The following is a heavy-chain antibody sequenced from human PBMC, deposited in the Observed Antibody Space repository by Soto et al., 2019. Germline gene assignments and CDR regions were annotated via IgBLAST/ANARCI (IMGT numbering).Heavy chain of an antibody. D-gene: IGHD5-12*01. V-gene: IGHV4-39*01. Sequence: SETLSLTCTVSGGSISSSSYYWGWIRQPPGKGLEWIGSIYYSGSTYYNPSLKSRVTISVDTSKNQFSLKLSSVTAADTAVYYCARQTRRNIVATIAFDIWGQGTMITVSS. CDR2: IYYSGST. J-gene: IGHJ3*02. CDR3: ARQTRRNIVATIAFDI. CDR1: GGSISSSSYY.